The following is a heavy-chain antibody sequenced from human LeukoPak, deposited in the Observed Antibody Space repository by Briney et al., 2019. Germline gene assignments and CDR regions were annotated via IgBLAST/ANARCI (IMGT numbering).Heavy chain of an antibody. J-gene: IGHJ6*02. D-gene: IGHD1-26*01. CDR3: AREGGSWGTYYYYGMDV. CDR2: INTDGSST. V-gene: IGHV3-74*01. Sequence: PGGSLRLSCAASGFTFSSYWMHWVRQAPGKGLVWVSRINTDGSSTSYADSVKGRFTISRDNAKNTLYLQMNSLRAEDTAVYYCAREGGSWGTYYYYGMDVWGQGTTVTVSS. CDR1: GFTFSSYW.